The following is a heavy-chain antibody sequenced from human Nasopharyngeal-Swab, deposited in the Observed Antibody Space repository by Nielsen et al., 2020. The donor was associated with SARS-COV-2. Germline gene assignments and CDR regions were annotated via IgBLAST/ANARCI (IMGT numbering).Heavy chain of an antibody. CDR1: GITFSNHA. CDR3: VKHQGSSSDQ. Sequence: GGSLRLSCAASGITFSNHAWTWVRQAPGKGLEWVSAISIRGDKTYYADSVRGRFTISRDNAKNTLYLQMNSLRVEDTAVYYCVKHQGSSSDQWGQGTLVTVSS. J-gene: IGHJ4*02. CDR2: ISIRGDKT. V-gene: IGHV3-23*01.